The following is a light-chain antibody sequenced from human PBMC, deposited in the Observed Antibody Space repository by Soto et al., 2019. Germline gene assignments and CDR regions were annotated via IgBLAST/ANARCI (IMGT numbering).Light chain of an antibody. Sequence: DLQMTQSPSTLSASVGDRVIITCRASQSISAWLAWYQQKPGKAPKLLIYKASSLESGVPSRFSGSRTGTEFTLPIRGLQPDDVATDYCQQYNSNPLTFGGGTKVEI. CDR2: KAS. CDR1: QSISAW. CDR3: QQYNSNPLT. J-gene: IGKJ4*01. V-gene: IGKV1-5*03.